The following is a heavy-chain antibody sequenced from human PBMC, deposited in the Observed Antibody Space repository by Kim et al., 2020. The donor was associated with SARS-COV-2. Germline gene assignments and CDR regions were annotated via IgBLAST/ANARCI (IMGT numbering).Heavy chain of an antibody. CDR3: ARDEWRNHSNDY. J-gene: IGHJ4*02. Sequence: ASVKVSCKPSGDTFTGYSVHWVRQAPGQRLEWMGWINASNGGTKYSQKFQARLTITKDASATTVYMQLSSLTSDDMAIYYCARDEWRNHSNDYWGQGTLVTVSS. CDR2: INASNGGT. D-gene: IGHD3-3*01. V-gene: IGHV1-3*01. CDR1: GDTFTGYS.